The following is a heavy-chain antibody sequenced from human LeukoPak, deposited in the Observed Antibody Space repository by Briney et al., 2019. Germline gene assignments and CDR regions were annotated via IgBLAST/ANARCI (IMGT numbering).Heavy chain of an antibody. CDR1: GFTFSDYF. CDR3: ATEFGRDEFYGGHDS. Sequence: NPGGSLRLSCAASGFTFSDYFMSWFRQAPGKGLEWLSYISSSGDAKYYADSVRGRFTVSRDNAKKSLYLQMNNLRADDTAVYYCATEFGRDEFYGGHDSWGQGTLVTVSS. J-gene: IGHJ4*02. V-gene: IGHV3-11*01. D-gene: IGHD4-23*01. CDR2: ISSSGDAK.